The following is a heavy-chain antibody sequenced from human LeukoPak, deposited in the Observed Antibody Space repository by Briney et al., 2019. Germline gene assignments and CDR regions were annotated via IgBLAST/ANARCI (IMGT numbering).Heavy chain of an antibody. D-gene: IGHD4-17*01. J-gene: IGHJ5*02. V-gene: IGHV3-21*01. CDR3: ARADTDWFDP. CDR1: GFTFSSCG. CDR2: IGPTGTDR. Sequence: GGSLRLSCAASGFTFSSCGFNWVRQAPGKGLEWVSSIGPTGTDRYYADSVRGRFTISRDNAKNSMYLQMDSLRDEDTAVYYCARADTDWFDPWGQGTLVTVSS.